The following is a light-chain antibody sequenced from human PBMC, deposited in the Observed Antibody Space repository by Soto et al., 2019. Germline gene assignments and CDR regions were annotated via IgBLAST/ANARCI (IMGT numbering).Light chain of an antibody. CDR3: QQYGSSPTT. J-gene: IGKJ1*01. CDR1: QSVTSNY. CDR2: GAS. V-gene: IGKV3-20*01. Sequence: EVVLTQSPATLSLSPWESATLSCRASQSVTSNYLAWYQQKPGQAPRLLFFGASIRATGIPDRFSGSGSGTDFTLTISRLEPEDFAVYHCQQYGSSPTTFGQGTKVDIK.